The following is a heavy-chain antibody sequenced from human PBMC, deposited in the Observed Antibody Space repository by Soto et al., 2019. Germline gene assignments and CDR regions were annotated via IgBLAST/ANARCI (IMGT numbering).Heavy chain of an antibody. CDR3: TKRRNVLRFLEWSSVMEV. V-gene: IGHV3-30*18. J-gene: IGHJ6*02. Sequence: HPGGSLRLSCAASGFTFSNYCMHWVRQAPGKGLEWVAFISDDGSNKYYADSMKGRFTMSRDNSKRTLYLQMSSLRVEDTAVYYCTKRRNVLRFLEWSSVMEVWGQGTTSTAS. D-gene: IGHD3-3*01. CDR2: ISDDGSNK. CDR1: GFTFSNYC.